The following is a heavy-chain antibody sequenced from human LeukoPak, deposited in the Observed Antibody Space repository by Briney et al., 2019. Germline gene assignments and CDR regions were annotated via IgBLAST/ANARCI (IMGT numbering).Heavy chain of an antibody. CDR3: AKDRRGSSYGYDFDY. Sequence: GGSLRLSCAASGFTFSSYAMSWVRQAPGKGLEWVSAISGSGGSTYYADSVKGRFTISRDNSKNTLYLQMNSLRAEGTAVYYCAKDRRGSSYGYDFDYWGQGTLVTVSS. D-gene: IGHD5-18*01. J-gene: IGHJ4*02. V-gene: IGHV3-23*01. CDR2: ISGSGGST. CDR1: GFTFSSYA.